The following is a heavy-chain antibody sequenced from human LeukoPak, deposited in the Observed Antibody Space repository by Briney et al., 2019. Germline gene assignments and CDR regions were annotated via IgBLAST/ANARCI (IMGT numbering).Heavy chain of an antibody. D-gene: IGHD3-16*01. Sequence: ASVKVSCKVSGYTLTELSMHWVRQAPGKGLEWMGGFDPEDGETIYVQKFQGRVTMTEDTSTDTAYMELSSLRSEDTAVYYCATVSIVSGSYAFDYWGQGTLVTVSS. J-gene: IGHJ4*02. V-gene: IGHV1-24*01. CDR3: ATVSIVSGSYAFDY. CDR1: GYTLTELS. CDR2: FDPEDGET.